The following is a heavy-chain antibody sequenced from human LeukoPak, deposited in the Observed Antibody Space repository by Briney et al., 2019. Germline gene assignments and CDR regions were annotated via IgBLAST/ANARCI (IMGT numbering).Heavy chain of an antibody. CDR1: GYTLTELS. CDR3: ARALFPAYYFHY. V-gene: IGHV1-24*01. Sequence: ASVKVSCKVSGYTLTELSMHWVRQAPGKGLEWMGGFDPEDGETIYAQKFQGRVTMTRDTSISTAYMELSRLRSDDTAVYYCARALFPAYYFHYWGQGTLVTVSS. J-gene: IGHJ4*02. CDR2: FDPEDGET.